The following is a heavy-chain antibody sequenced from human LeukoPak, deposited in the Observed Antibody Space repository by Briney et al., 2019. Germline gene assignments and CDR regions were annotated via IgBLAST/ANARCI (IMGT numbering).Heavy chain of an antibody. Sequence: ASVKVSCKASGYTFTSYGISWVRQAPGQGLEWMGWISAYNGNTNYAQKFQGRVTMTRDTSISTAYMELSRLRSDDTAVYYCARDSSYSGSYYWFDPWGQGTLVTVSS. CDR2: ISAYNGNT. CDR1: GYTFTSYG. CDR3: ARDSSYSGSYYWFDP. D-gene: IGHD1-26*01. V-gene: IGHV1-18*01. J-gene: IGHJ5*02.